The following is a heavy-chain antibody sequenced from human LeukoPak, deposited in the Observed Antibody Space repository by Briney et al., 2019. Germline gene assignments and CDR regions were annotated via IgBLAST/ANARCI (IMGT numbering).Heavy chain of an antibody. CDR1: GFTFSSHS. V-gene: IGHV3-48*04. CDR3: ASRSGWYGQTSDY. Sequence: GGSLRLSCAASGFTFSSHSMNWVRQAPGKGLEWVSYISSSSSTIYYADSVKGRFTISRDNAKNSLYLQMNSLRAEDTAVYYCASRSGWYGQTSDYWGQGTLVTVSS. D-gene: IGHD6-19*01. J-gene: IGHJ4*02. CDR2: ISSSSSTI.